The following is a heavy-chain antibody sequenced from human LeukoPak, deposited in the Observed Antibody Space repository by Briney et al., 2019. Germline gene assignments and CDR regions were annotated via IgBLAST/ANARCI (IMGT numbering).Heavy chain of an antibody. CDR2: IYESGST. CDR1: GESLNSYY. D-gene: IGHD2-15*01. Sequence: SETLSLTCAVYGESLNSYYWSWIRQPAGKGLEWIGEIYESGSTEYNPSLKSRVTISMVPSKQQFSLSLTSVTAADTAVYYCARGAWATRLGSWGLGTPVIVSS. V-gene: IGHV4-34*01. CDR3: ARGAWATRLGS. J-gene: IGHJ4*02.